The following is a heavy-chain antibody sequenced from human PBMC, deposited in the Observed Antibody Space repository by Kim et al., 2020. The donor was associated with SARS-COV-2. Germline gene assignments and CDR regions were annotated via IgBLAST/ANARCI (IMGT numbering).Heavy chain of an antibody. CDR2: IIPILGIA. CDR3: ARGGTYSGSYFAAFDI. CDR1: GGTFSSYA. D-gene: IGHD1-26*01. Sequence: SVKVSCKASGGTFSSYAISWVRQAPGQGLEWMGRIIPILGIANYAQKFQGRVTITADKSTSTAYMELSSLRSEDTAMYYCARGGTYSGSYFAAFDIWGQGTMVTVSS. V-gene: IGHV1-69*04. J-gene: IGHJ3*02.